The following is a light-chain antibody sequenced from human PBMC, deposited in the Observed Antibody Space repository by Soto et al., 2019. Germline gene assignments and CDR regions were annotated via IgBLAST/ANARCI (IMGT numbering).Light chain of an antibody. V-gene: IGKV3D-20*01. J-gene: IGKJ1*01. CDR3: LQYGSSPRT. CDR2: DAS. Sequence: EILMTQSPATMSLSPGERATLSCGASQSVSSSYLAWYQQRPGLAPRLLIYDASKRATGIPNRFRGSGSGTAFTLTISGLEPEDFAAYFCLQYGSSPRTFGQGTRVEMK. CDR1: QSVSSSY.